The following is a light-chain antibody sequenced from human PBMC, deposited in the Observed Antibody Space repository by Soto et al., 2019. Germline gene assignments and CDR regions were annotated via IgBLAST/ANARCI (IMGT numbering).Light chain of an antibody. J-gene: IGKJ1*01. CDR2: SAS. Sequence: EIVLTQSPGTLSLSPGERATLSCRASQSVSSSYLAWYQQKPGQAPRLLIYSASSRATGIPDRFSGSGSGTDFTLTISRLEPEDFAVYYCHKYDTSPRTFGQGTKVEIK. CDR1: QSVSSSY. CDR3: HKYDTSPRT. V-gene: IGKV3-20*01.